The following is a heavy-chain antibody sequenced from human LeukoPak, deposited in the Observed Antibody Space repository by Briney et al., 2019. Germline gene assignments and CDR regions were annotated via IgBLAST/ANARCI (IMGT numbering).Heavy chain of an antibody. D-gene: IGHD2-2*01. CDR1: GGSMSNHY. V-gene: IGHV4-59*11. CDR3: ARDRCSSRSCYGGEVGSFDY. Sequence: SETLSLTCTVSGGSMSNHYWNWIRRPPGKGLEWIGHIYDNGYTNYNSSLKNRVTISVDTSKNQFSLRLTSVTAADSAVYYCARDRCSSRSCYGGEVGSFDYWGQGTLVTVSS. J-gene: IGHJ4*02. CDR2: IYDNGYT.